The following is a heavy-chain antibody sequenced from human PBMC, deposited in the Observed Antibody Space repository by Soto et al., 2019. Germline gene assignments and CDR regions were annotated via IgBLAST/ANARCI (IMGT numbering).Heavy chain of an antibody. CDR2: INPSGGST. CDR1: GYTFTSYY. V-gene: IGHV1-46*01. CDR3: AREAPITYRMDV. D-gene: IGHD3-10*01. Sequence: QVQLVQSGAEVKKPGASVKVSCKASGYTFTSYYMHWVRQAPGQGLEWMGIINPSGGSTSYAQKFQGRVTMTRDTSTSTVYMELSNLRSEDTAVYYCAREAPITYRMDVWGQGTTVTVSS. J-gene: IGHJ6*02.